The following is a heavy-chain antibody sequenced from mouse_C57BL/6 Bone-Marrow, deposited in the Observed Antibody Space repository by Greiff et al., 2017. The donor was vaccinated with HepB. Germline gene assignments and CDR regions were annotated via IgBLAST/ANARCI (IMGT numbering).Heavy chain of an antibody. CDR2: IDPNSGGT. CDR3: ARWGAYYDYDGFAY. J-gene: IGHJ3*01. V-gene: IGHV1-72*01. D-gene: IGHD2-4*01. CDR1: GYTFTSYW. Sequence: QVQLKQPGAELVKPGASVKLSCKASGYTFTSYWMHWVKQRPGRGLEWIGRIDPNSGGTKYNEKFKSKATLTVDKPSSTAYMQLSSLTSEDSAVYYCARWGAYYDYDGFAYWGQGTLVTVSA.